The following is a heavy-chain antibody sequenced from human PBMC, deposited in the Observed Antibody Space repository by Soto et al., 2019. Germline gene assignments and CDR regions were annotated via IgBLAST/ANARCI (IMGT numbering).Heavy chain of an antibody. Sequence: QVQLQQWGAGLLKPSETLSLTCAVYSGSFSGYYWNWIRQSPGRGLEWIGEINHDGRTHYNTSLKSRVTISVDTSKDQFSLKLTSVTAADTAVYYCARGETFYYDSSGYYYFWGQGTQVTVSS. D-gene: IGHD3-22*01. CDR1: SGSFSGYY. CDR2: INHDGRT. V-gene: IGHV4-34*01. CDR3: ARGETFYYDSSGYYYF. J-gene: IGHJ4*02.